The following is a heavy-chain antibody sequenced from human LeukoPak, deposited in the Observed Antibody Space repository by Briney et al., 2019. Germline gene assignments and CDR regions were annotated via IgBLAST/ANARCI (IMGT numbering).Heavy chain of an antibody. CDR2: IRYDGSNK. CDR3: AKDQVGSIAVARYEYFDY. D-gene: IGHD6-19*01. Sequence: GGSLRLSCAASGFTFSSYGMHWVRQAPGKGLEWVAFIRYDGSNKYYADSVKGRFTISRDNSKNTLYLQMNSLRAEDTAVYYCAKDQVGSIAVARYEYFDYWGQGTLVTVSS. CDR1: GFTFSSYG. J-gene: IGHJ4*02. V-gene: IGHV3-30*02.